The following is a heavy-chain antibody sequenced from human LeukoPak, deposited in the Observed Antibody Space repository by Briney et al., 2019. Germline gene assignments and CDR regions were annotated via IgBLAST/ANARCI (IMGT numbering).Heavy chain of an antibody. J-gene: IGHJ6*03. D-gene: IGHD3-9*01. V-gene: IGHV1-18*01. CDR1: GYTFTNYG. Sequence: ASVKVSCKASGYTFTNYGISWVRQAPGQGLEWMGWISADTSHTNYAQNFQGRVSMTRDTSTNTAYMELRSLRSDDTAVYYCARRPRYDIVTDYSTRRISQYFYFMDVWGKGTTVTVSS. CDR3: ARRPRYDIVTDYSTRRISQYFYFMDV. CDR2: ISADTSHT.